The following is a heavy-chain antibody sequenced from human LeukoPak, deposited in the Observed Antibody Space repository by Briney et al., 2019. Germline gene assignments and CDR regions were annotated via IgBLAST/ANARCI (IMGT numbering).Heavy chain of an antibody. D-gene: IGHD2-21*02. V-gene: IGHV1-24*01. Sequence: ASVKVSCKVSGYTLTELSMHWVRQAPGKGLGGRGGFDPEDGETIYAQKFQGRVTMTEDTSTDTAYMELSSLRPEDTAVYYCATTPYCGGDCSLDYWGQGTLVTVSS. CDR1: GYTLTELS. CDR3: ATTPYCGGDCSLDY. J-gene: IGHJ4*02. CDR2: FDPEDGET.